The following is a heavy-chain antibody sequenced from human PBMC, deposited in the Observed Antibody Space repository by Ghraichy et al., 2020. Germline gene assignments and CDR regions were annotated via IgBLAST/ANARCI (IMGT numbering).Heavy chain of an antibody. V-gene: IGHV1-69*04. J-gene: IGHJ5*02. CDR1: RAHFCTSA. D-gene: IGHD5-18*01. CDR2: IIPILGIA. CDR3: ASTAMVFWFDP. Sequence: SVKVSCKTGRAHFCTSAISWDLVSRRQGLEWMGRIIPILGIANYAQKFQGRVTITADKSTSTAYMELSSLRSEDTAVYYCASTAMVFWFDPWGQGTLVTV.